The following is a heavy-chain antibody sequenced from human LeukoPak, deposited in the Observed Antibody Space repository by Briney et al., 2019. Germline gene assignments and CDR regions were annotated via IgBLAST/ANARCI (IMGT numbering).Heavy chain of an antibody. Sequence: SETLSLTCTVSGGSISSYYWSWIRQPAGKGLEWIGRIYISGSTNYNPSLKSRVTMSVDTSKNQFSLKLNSVTAADTAVYYCARVDVDTAMADWGQGTLVTVSS. V-gene: IGHV4-4*07. J-gene: IGHJ4*02. CDR3: ARVDVDTAMAD. CDR2: IYISGST. D-gene: IGHD5-18*01. CDR1: GGSISSYY.